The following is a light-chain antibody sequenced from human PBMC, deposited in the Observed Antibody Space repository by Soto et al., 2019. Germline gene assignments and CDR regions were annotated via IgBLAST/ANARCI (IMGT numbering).Light chain of an antibody. CDR3: GTWDSSLSAWV. CDR1: SSNIGNNY. J-gene: IGLJ3*02. CDR2: DSN. Sequence: QSVLTQPPSVSAAPGQKVTISCSGSSSNIGNNYVAWYRQLPGTAPKLLIYDSNKRPSGIPDRFSGSKSGTSATLGITGLQTGDEADYHCGTWDSSLSAWVFGGGTKVTVL. V-gene: IGLV1-51*01.